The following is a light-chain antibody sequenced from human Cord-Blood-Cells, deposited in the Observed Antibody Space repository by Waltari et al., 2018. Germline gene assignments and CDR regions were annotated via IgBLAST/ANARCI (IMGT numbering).Light chain of an antibody. CDR1: QSLSSD. Sequence: DIQMTQSPSSLSASVGDRVTITCRASQSLSSDLNWYQQKPGKAPKLLLYAAASLQSGVPSRCSGSGSGTDFTLTISSLQPEDFATYYCQQSYSTPYTFGQGTKLEIK. CDR3: QQSYSTPYT. J-gene: IGKJ2*01. V-gene: IGKV1-39*01. CDR2: AAA.